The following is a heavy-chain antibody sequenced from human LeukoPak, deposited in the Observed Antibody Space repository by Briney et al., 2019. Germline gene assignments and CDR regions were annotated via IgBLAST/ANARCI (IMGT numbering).Heavy chain of an antibody. J-gene: IGHJ4*02. Sequence: GGSLRLSCAASGFTFSSYAMSWVRQAPGKGLEWVSAISGSGGSTYYADSVKGRFTISRDNSKNTLYLQMNSLRAEDTAVYYCAKDWSHDFWSGYIFDYWGQGTLVTVSS. CDR2: ISGSGGST. CDR1: GFTFSSYA. D-gene: IGHD3-3*01. CDR3: AKDWSHDFWSGYIFDY. V-gene: IGHV3-23*01.